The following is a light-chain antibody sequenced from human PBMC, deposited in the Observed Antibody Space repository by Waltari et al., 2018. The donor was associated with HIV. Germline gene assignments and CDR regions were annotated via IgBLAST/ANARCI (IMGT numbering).Light chain of an antibody. CDR1: QSVLYSSNNKNY. V-gene: IGKV4-1*01. CDR2: WAS. CDR3: QQYYRTPST. Sequence: DIVMTQSPDSLAVSLGERATINCKSSQSVLYSSNNKNYLAWYQQKPGQPPKLLIYWASTRESGVPDRLSGSGSGTDFTLTISSLQAEDVAVYYCQQYYRTPSTFGQGTRLEIK. J-gene: IGKJ5*01.